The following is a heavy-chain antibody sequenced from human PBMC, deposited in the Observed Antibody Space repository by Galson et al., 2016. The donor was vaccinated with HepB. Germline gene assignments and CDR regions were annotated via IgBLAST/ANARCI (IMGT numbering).Heavy chain of an antibody. CDR2: ISWDGGIT. D-gene: IGHD2-21*02. Sequence: SLRLSCAASGFTFDDFVLHWVRQAPGKGLEWVSLISWDGGITFYADSVKGRFTISRDNNKNSLFLQMNSLRTEDTAFYYCATISTGDYYFTYWDHGTLVTVSS. V-gene: IGHV3-43*01. CDR1: GFTFDDFV. J-gene: IGHJ4*01. CDR3: ATISTGDYYFTY.